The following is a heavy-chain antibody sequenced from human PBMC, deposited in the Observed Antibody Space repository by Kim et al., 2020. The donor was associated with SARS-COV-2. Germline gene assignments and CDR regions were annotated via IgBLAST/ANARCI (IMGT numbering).Heavy chain of an antibody. CDR1: GGTFSSYA. V-gene: IGHV1-69*13. CDR3: ARDLRPGGCGGDCYHRGGFDP. D-gene: IGHD2-21*02. J-gene: IGHJ5*02. Sequence: SVKVSCKASGGTFSSYAISWVRQAPGQGLEWMGGIIPIFGTANYAQKFQGRVTITADESTSTAYMELSSLRSEDTAVYYCARDLRPGGCGGDCYHRGGFDPWGQGTLVTVSS. CDR2: IIPIFGTA.